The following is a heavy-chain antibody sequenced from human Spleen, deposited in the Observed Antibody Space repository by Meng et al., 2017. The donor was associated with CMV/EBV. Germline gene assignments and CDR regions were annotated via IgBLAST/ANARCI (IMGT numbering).Heavy chain of an antibody. CDR2: IYHSGST. Sequence: SETLSLTCTVSGDSINSGFYWGWIRQPPGKGLEWIGNIYHSGSTFYNPSLKSRVTISVDTSNNQFSLKLNSVTAADAAVYYCASNFGAADWFDPWGQGTLVTVSS. V-gene: IGHV4-38-2*02. CDR1: GDSINSGFY. D-gene: IGHD3-10*01. CDR3: ASNFGAADWFDP. J-gene: IGHJ5*02.